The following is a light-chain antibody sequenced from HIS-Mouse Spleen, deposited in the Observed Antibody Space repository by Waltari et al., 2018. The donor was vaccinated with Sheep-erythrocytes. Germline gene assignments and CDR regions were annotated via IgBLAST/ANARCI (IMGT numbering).Light chain of an antibody. CDR1: QSVLYSSNNKNY. CDR3: QQYYSTLLT. J-gene: IGKJ4*01. Sequence: DIVMTQSPDSLAVSLGERATINCKSSQSVLYSSNNKNYLAWYHQKPGQPPKLLMYWASTRESGVPDRFSGSWSGTDFTLTISSLQAEDVAVHYCQQYYSTLLTFGGGTKVEIK. V-gene: IGKV4-1*01. CDR2: WAS.